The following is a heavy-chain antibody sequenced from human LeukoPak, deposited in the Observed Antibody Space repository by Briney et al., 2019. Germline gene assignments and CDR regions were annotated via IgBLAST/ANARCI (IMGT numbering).Heavy chain of an antibody. D-gene: IGHD2-2*01. Sequence: GASVKVSCKASGGTFSSYAISWVRQAPGQGLEWMGGIIPIFGTANYAQKFQGRVTITADESTSTAYMELSSLRSEDTAVYYCAREKSYCSSTSCYPGDWFDPWGQGTLVTVSS. CDR2: IIPIFGTA. V-gene: IGHV1-69*13. J-gene: IGHJ5*02. CDR1: GGTFSSYA. CDR3: AREKSYCSSTSCYPGDWFDP.